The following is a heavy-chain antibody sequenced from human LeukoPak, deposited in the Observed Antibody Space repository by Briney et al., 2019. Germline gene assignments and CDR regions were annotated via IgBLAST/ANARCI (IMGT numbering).Heavy chain of an antibody. V-gene: IGHV1-46*01. CDR3: ARDQGYSDSSAFDY. CDR2: INPTGGST. J-gene: IGHJ4*02. Sequence: ASVKVSCKASGYTFTSYDINWVRQAPGQGLEWMGLINPTGGSTGYAQKFQGRVTMTRDTSTSTVYMELSSLRSEDTAVYYCARDQGYSDSSAFDYWGQGTLVTVSS. D-gene: IGHD3-22*01. CDR1: GYTFTSYD.